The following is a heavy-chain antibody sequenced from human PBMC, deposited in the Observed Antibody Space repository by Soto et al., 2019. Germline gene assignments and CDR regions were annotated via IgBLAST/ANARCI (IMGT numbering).Heavy chain of an antibody. Sequence: GGSLRLSCAASGFTFSSYAMSWVRQAPGKGLEWVSAISGSGGSTYYADSVKGRFTISRDNSKNTLYLQMNSLRAEDTAVYYCAKDRAGVLKITIFGVAPVWGQGTTVTVSS. CDR3: AKDRAGVLKITIFGVAPV. CDR2: ISGSGGST. D-gene: IGHD3-3*01. V-gene: IGHV3-23*01. CDR1: GFTFSSYA. J-gene: IGHJ6*02.